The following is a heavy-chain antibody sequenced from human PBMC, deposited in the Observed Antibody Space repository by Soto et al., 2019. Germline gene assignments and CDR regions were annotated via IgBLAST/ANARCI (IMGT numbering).Heavy chain of an antibody. CDR3: AKGQHCSSTSCYFYYYGVDV. Sequence: QVQLVESGGGVVQPGRSLRLSCAASGFTFSTYGMHWVRQAPGKGLEWVAVISYDGSNKFYADSVKGRLTISRDNSKNTLYLQMNSLRAEDTVVYYCAKGQHCSSTSCYFYYYGVDVWGQGTTVAVSS. CDR2: ISYDGSNK. CDR1: GFTFSTYG. J-gene: IGHJ6*02. V-gene: IGHV3-30*18. D-gene: IGHD2-2*01.